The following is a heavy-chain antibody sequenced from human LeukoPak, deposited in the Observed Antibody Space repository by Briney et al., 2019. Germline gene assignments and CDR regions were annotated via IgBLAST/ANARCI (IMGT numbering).Heavy chain of an antibody. CDR2: IYYGGST. CDR1: GGSINSYF. J-gene: IGHJ6*03. D-gene: IGHD2-15*01. Sequence: KSSETLSLTCTVSGGSINSYFWSWIRQPPGKGPEWIGYIYYGGSTNYNPSLKSRVTISLDTSKNQFSLNLSSVTAADTAVYYCARDGCGGSCFHYYYYYMDVWGKGTTVTISS. CDR3: ARDGCGGSCFHYYYYYMDV. V-gene: IGHV4-59*01.